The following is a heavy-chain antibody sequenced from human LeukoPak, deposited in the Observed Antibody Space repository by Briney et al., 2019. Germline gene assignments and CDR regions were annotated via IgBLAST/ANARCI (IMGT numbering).Heavy chain of an antibody. CDR1: RASISSSSHY. J-gene: IGHJ4*02. Sequence: PSQTLSLTRTVSRASISSSSHYWGWIRPPPGMGLEWIGNIYYSGSTNYNPSLKSRVTISVDTSKNQFSLKLSSVTAADTADYYCARRVAGSGYRDYWGQGTLVTVSS. CDR3: ARRVAGSGYRDY. D-gene: IGHD3-22*01. V-gene: IGHV4-39*01. CDR2: IYYSGST.